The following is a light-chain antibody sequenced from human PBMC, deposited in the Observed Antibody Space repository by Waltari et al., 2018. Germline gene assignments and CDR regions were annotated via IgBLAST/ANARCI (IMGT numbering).Light chain of an antibody. J-gene: IGLJ2*01. CDR3: SSYAGSSKGV. CDR1: SSDVGNYKR. CDR2: PVS. V-gene: IGLV2-23*02. Sequence: QSALTQPASVSGSPGKSITISCTRTSSDVGNYKRVSWYQQHPGKAPKRMIYPVSKRPSGVSDRFSGSKSGDMASLTISGLQPEDEAEYFCSSYAGSSKGVFGGGTKVTVL.